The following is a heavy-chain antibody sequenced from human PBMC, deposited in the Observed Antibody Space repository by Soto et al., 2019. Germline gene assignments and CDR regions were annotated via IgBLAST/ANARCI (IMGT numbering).Heavy chain of an antibody. J-gene: IGHJ5*02. CDR3: AKDRYLWFGELSGNWFDP. Sequence: GGSLRLSCAASGFTFSSYAMSWVRQAPGKGLEWVSAISGSGGSTYYADSVKGRFTISRDNSKNTLYLQMNSLRAEDTAVYYCAKDRYLWFGELSGNWFDPWGQETLVTVSS. V-gene: IGHV3-23*01. D-gene: IGHD3-10*01. CDR2: ISGSGGST. CDR1: GFTFSSYA.